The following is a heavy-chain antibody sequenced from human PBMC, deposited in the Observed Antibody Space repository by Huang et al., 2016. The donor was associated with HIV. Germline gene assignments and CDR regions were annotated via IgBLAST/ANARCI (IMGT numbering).Heavy chain of an antibody. CDR3: AKDGRGSGTYYDYFEY. D-gene: IGHD1-26*01. V-gene: IGHV3-30*18. CDR2: ISYDGSSK. CDR1: GFTFNKFD. Sequence: QVQLVESGGGVVQPGRSLRLSCAAFGFTFNKFDMHWVRQAPGKGLEWVAIISYDGSSKYHAASVKGRFTISRDNSKNTVYLQMNSLRVEDTAVYYCAKDGRGSGTYYDYFEYWGQGTLVTVSS. J-gene: IGHJ4*02.